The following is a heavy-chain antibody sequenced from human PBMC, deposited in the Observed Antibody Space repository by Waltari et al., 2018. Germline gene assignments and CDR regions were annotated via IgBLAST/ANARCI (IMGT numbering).Heavy chain of an antibody. CDR3: ARGGGDSSSWYGYYYYGMDV. J-gene: IGHJ6*02. V-gene: IGHV1-69*13. CDR2: IIPIFGTA. CDR1: GGTFSSYA. D-gene: IGHD6-13*01. Sequence: QVQLVQSGAEVKKPGSSVKVSCKASGGTFSSYAISWVRQAPGQGLEWMGGIIPIFGTANYAQKFQGRVTITADESTSTAYMELSSLRSEDTAVYYWARGGGDSSSWYGYYYYGMDVWGQGTTVTVSS.